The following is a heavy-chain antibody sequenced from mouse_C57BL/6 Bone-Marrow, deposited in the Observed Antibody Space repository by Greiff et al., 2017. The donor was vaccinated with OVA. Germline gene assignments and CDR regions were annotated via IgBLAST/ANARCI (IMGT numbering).Heavy chain of an antibody. CDR2: IDTSDSET. CDR3: ARGLWERAY. CDR1: GYTFTSYW. V-gene: IGHV1-52*01. D-gene: IGHD1-1*02. J-gene: IGHJ3*01. Sequence: QVQLQQPGAELVRPGSSVKLSCKASGYTFTSYWMHWVKQRPIQGLEWIGNIDTSDSETHYNQKFKDKGTLTVDKSSSTAYMQISSLTSEYSAVYYYARGLWERAYWGQGTLVTVSA.